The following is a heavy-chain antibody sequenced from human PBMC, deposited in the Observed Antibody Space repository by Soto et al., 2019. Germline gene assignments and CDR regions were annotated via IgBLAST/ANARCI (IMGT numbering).Heavy chain of an antibody. Sequence: PGESLKISCNGSGYSFTSYWIGWVRQMPGKGLERMGIIYPGYSDTRYSPSFQGQVTISADKSISTAYLQWSSLKASDNAMYYCARLSSAVVGPNEAFDIWGQGTMVTVSS. CDR2: IYPGYSDT. J-gene: IGHJ3*02. CDR1: GYSFTSYW. D-gene: IGHD3-22*01. CDR3: ARLSSAVVGPNEAFDI. V-gene: IGHV5-51*01.